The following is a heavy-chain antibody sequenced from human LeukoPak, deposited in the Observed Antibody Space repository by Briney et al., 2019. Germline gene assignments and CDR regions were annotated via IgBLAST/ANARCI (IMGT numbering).Heavy chain of an antibody. D-gene: IGHD2-15*01. Sequence: GGSLRLSCAASGFIFSSYTINWVRQAPGKGLEWVSSISSTGTYIYYADSVKGRFTISRDNAKNSLYLQMNSLRAEDTAVYYCARAERGYCSGGSCSYYDAFDIWGQGTMVTVSS. CDR1: GFIFSSYT. J-gene: IGHJ3*02. V-gene: IGHV3-21*01. CDR3: ARAERGYCSGGSCSYYDAFDI. CDR2: ISSTGTYI.